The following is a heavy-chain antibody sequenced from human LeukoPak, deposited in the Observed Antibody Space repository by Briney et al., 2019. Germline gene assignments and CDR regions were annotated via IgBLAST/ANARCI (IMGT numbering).Heavy chain of an antibody. CDR2: INTNTGNP. J-gene: IGHJ6*03. CDR3: ARGLWFGDDYYYYYMDV. Sequence: ASVKVSCKASGYTFTSYAMNWVRQAPGQGLEWMGWINTNTGNPTYAQGFTGRFVFSLDTSVSTAYLQISSLKAEDTAVYYCARGLWFGDDYYYYYMDVWGKGTTVTVSS. D-gene: IGHD3-10*01. CDR1: GYTFTSYA. V-gene: IGHV7-4-1*02.